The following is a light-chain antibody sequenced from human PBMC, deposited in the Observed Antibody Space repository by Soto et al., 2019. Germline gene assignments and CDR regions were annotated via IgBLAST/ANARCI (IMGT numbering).Light chain of an antibody. V-gene: IGKV3-11*01. Sequence: EIVLTQSPGTLSLSPGERATLSCRASQSVSSYLAWYQQKPGQAPRLLIYDASNRATGIPARFSGSGSGTDFTLTIGSLQSEDFAVYYCQQYNYWPRTFGQGTKVDIK. J-gene: IGKJ1*01. CDR3: QQYNYWPRT. CDR1: QSVSSY. CDR2: DAS.